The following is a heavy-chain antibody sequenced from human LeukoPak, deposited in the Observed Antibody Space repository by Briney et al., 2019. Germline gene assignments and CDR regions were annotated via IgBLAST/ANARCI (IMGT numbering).Heavy chain of an antibody. D-gene: IGHD2-2*01. V-gene: IGHV3-23*01. CDR3: AKDLRGGCSSTSCYPPGY. J-gene: IGHJ4*02. CDR2: ITGNGVST. Sequence: GGSLRPSCAASGFTFSSYAMSWVRQAPGKGLEWVSVITGNGVSTFYADSVKGRFTISRDNSKNTLYLQMNSLRAEDTAVYFCAKDLRGGCSSTSCYPPGYWGQGTLVTVSS. CDR1: GFTFSSYA.